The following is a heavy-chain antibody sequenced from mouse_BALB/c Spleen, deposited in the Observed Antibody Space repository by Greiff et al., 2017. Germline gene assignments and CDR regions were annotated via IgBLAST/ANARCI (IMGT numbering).Heavy chain of an antibody. Sequence: QVQLKQSGAELVRPGVSVKISCKGSGYTFTDYAMHWVKQSHAKSLEWIGVISTYYGDASYNQKFKGKATMTVDKSSSTAYMELARLTSEDSAIYYCARRQLGLRGAMDYWGQGTSVTVSS. CDR1: GYTFTDYA. J-gene: IGHJ4*01. V-gene: IGHV1S137*01. CDR2: ISTYYGDA. CDR3: ARRQLGLRGAMDY. D-gene: IGHD3-2*01.